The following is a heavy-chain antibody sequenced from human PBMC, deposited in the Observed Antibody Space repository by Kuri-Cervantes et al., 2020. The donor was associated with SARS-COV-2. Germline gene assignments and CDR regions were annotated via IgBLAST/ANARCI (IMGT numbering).Heavy chain of an antibody. J-gene: IGHJ5*02. V-gene: IGHV4-59*01. CDR2: IYYSGST. Sequence: GSLRLSCTVSGGSISSYYWSWIRQPPGKGLEWIGYIYYSGSTNYNPSLKSRVTISVDTSKNQFSLKLSSVTAADTAVYYCARDQYGERGWFDPWGQGNLVNVSS. D-gene: IGHD4-17*01. CDR3: ARDQYGERGWFDP. CDR1: GGSISSYY.